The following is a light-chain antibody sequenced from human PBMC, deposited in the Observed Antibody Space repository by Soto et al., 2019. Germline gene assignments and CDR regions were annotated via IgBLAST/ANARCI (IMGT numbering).Light chain of an antibody. CDR2: DAS. CDR1: QSVTSSV. Sequence: IVLTQSPGTLSLSPGERATLSCRSSQSVTSSVLAWYQQKPGQTPRLLIYDASSRATGIPDRFSGSGSGTDFTLTISRLEPEDFAAYYCLQYGILPNTFGQGTKLEIE. CDR3: LQYGILPNT. V-gene: IGKV3-20*01. J-gene: IGKJ2*01.